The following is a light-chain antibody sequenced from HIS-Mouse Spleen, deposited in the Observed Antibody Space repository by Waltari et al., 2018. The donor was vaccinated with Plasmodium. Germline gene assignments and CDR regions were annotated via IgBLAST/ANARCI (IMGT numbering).Light chain of an antibody. V-gene: IGLV3-10*01. CDR1: ELPKKY. Sequence: SYELTQPPSVSVSPGQPARITCSGDELPKKYAFWYQQKSGQAPVLVIYEDSKRPPGIPERFSGSSSGTMATLTISGAQVEDEADYYCYSTDSSGNHRVFGGGTKLTVL. CDR2: EDS. J-gene: IGLJ3*02. CDR3: YSTDSSGNHRV.